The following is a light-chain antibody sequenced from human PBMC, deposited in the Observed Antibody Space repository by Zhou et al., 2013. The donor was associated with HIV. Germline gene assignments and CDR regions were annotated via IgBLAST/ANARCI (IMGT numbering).Light chain of an antibody. Sequence: DIQMTQSPSSLSGSVGDRVTITCQASQDISNYLNWYQQKPGKAPKLLIYEGSTLETGSIKVQWKWLWDRFYFTISSLQPEDIAVYYCQQHDSLPLTFGPGTKVEIK. J-gene: IGKJ3*01. CDR3: QQHDSLPLT. V-gene: IGKV1-33*01. CDR2: EGS. CDR1: QDISNY.